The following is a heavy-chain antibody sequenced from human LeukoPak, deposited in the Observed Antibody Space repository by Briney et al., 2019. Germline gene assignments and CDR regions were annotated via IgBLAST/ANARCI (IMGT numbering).Heavy chain of an antibody. CDR3: ARAPPYIVATMGGYDY. D-gene: IGHD5-12*01. CDR1: GYTFTSYY. CDR2: INPSGGST. V-gene: IGHV1-46*01. J-gene: IGHJ4*02. Sequence: ASVKVSCKASGYTFTSYYMHWVRQAPGQGLEWMGIINPSGGSTSYAQKFQGRVTMTRDTSTSTVYMELSSLRSEDTAVYYCARAPPYIVATMGGYDYWGQGTLVTVSS.